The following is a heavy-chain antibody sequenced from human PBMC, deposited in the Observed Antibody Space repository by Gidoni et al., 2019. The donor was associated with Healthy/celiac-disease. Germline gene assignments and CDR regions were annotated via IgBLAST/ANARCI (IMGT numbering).Heavy chain of an antibody. Sequence: EVQLLESGGGLVQPGGSLRLSCAASGFTFSSYALRWVPQAPGKGLEWVSAISGSGGSTDYADSVKGRFTISRDNSKNTLYLQMNSLRAEDTAVYYCAKDRLGAAAGSDYWGQGTLVTVSS. CDR2: ISGSGGST. D-gene: IGHD6-13*01. CDR1: GFTFSSYA. V-gene: IGHV3-23*01. CDR3: AKDRLGAAAGSDY. J-gene: IGHJ4*02.